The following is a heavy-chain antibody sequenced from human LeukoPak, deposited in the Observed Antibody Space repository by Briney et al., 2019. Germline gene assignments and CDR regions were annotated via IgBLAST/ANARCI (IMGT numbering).Heavy chain of an antibody. Sequence: ASVKVSCKASGYTFTSYDINWVRQATGQGLEWMGWMNPNSGNTGYAQKFQGRVIMTRNTSISTAYMELSSLRSEDTAVYYCARGRIRNNWFDPWGQGTLVTVSS. D-gene: IGHD1-14*01. V-gene: IGHV1-8*01. CDR1: GYTFTSYD. CDR3: ARGRIRNNWFDP. J-gene: IGHJ5*02. CDR2: MNPNSGNT.